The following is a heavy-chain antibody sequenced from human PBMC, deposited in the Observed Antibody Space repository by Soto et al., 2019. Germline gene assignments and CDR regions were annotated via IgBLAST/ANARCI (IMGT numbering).Heavy chain of an antibody. V-gene: IGHV3-66*01. D-gene: IGHD1-20*01. Sequence: EVQLVESGGGLVQPGGSLRLSCAASGFTVSSNYMSWVRQAPGKGLEWVSVIYSGGSTYYADSVKGRFTISRDNSKNTLYLQMNSLRAEDTAVYYCARDPSIVYSWGYYYYMDVWGKGTTVTVSS. CDR2: IYSGGST. CDR1: GFTVSSNY. J-gene: IGHJ6*03. CDR3: ARDPSIVYSWGYYYYMDV.